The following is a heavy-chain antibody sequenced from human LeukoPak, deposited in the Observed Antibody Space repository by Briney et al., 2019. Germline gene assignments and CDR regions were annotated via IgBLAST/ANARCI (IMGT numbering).Heavy chain of an antibody. Sequence: PSETLSLTCTVSGGSIRSYYWSWIRQPPGKGLEWIGYIYYSGSTNYNPSFKSRVTISVDTSKNQFSLKLSSVTAADTAVYYCARAEVLPDYFDSSGGFDYWGQGTLVTVSS. CDR3: ARAEVLPDYFDSSGGFDY. CDR2: IYYSGST. J-gene: IGHJ4*02. CDR1: GGSIRSYY. D-gene: IGHD3-22*01. V-gene: IGHV4-59*01.